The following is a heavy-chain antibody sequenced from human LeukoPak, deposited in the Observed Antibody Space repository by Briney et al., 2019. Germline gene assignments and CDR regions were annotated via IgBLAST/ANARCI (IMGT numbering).Heavy chain of an antibody. CDR1: GFTFSSYD. CDR2: IGTAGDT. CDR3: ARVHRLGDWNAFDI. D-gene: IGHD3-16*01. J-gene: IGHJ3*02. Sequence: GGSLRLSCAASGFTFSSYDMHWVRQATGKGLEWVSAIGTAGDTYYPGSVKGRFTISRENAKNSLCLQMNSLRAGDTAVYYCARVHRLGDWNAFDIWGQGTMVTVSS. V-gene: IGHV3-13*01.